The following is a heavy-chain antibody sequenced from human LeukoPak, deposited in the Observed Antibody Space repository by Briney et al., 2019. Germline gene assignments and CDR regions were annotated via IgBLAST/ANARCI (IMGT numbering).Heavy chain of an antibody. J-gene: IGHJ4*02. Sequence: GGSLRLSCAASGFTVSSNYMSWVHQAPGEGLEWVSVIYSGGSTYYADSVKGRFTISRDNSKNTLYLQMNSLRAEDTAVYYCARVGSGSYDYWGQGTLVTVSS. V-gene: IGHV3-53*01. D-gene: IGHD1-26*01. CDR3: ARVGSGSYDY. CDR2: IYSGGST. CDR1: GFTVSSNY.